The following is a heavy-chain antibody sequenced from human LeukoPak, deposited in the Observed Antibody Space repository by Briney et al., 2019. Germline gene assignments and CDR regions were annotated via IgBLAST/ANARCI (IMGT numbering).Heavy chain of an antibody. CDR1: GGSFSGYY. J-gene: IGHJ6*03. CDR3: ARERGVRTYYYYYYMDV. CDR2: INHSGST. Sequence: SETLSLTCAVYGGSFSGYYWSWIRQPPGKGLEWIREINHSGSTNYNPSLKSRVTMSVDTSKNQFSLKLSSVTAADTAVYYCARERGVRTYYYYYYMDVWGKGTTVTISS. D-gene: IGHD3-10*01. V-gene: IGHV4-34*01.